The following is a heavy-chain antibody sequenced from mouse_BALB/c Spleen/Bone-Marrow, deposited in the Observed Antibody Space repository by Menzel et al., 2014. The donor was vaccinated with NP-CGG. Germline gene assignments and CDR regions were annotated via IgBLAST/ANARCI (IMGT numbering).Heavy chain of an antibody. CDR3: ASLYDDYSVFVY. J-gene: IGHJ3*01. V-gene: IGHV5-6-2*01. D-gene: IGHD2-3*01. CDR2: INTNGGST. CDR1: GFTFSSYY. Sequence: EVNLVESGGGLVKLGGSLKLSCAASGFTFSSYYMSWVRQTPEKRLELVAAINTNGGSTYYPDTVKGRFTISRDNAKNTLYLQMSSLKSEDTALYYCASLYDDYSVFVYWGQGTLVTVSA.